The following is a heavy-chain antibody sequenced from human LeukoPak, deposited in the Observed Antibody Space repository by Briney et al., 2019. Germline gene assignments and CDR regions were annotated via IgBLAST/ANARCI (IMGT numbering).Heavy chain of an antibody. CDR3: AKDVGCSSTSCYRSFDY. CDR2: ISGSGGST. CDR1: GFTFSSYA. D-gene: IGHD2-2*01. J-gene: IGHJ4*02. Sequence: PGGSLRLSCAASGFTFSSYAMSWVRQAPGKGLEWVSAISGSGGSTYYADSVKGRFTISRDNSKNTLYLQMNSLRAEDTAVYYCAKDVGCSSTSCYRSFDYWGQGTLVTVSS. V-gene: IGHV3-23*01.